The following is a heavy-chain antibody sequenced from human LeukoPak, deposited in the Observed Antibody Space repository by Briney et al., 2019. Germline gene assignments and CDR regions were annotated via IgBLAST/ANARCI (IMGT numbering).Heavy chain of an antibody. J-gene: IGHJ4*02. CDR2: IYSGGST. Sequence: GVSLRLSCAASGFTVSTYYMTWVRQAPGKGLECVSVIYSGGSTYYADSVKGRFTVSRDNSRNTLYLQMNSLRAEDTAMYYCARGLGYCTSTTCLLPFDYWGQGTLVTVSS. CDR1: GFTVSTYY. D-gene: IGHD2-2*01. CDR3: ARGLGYCTSTTCLLPFDY. V-gene: IGHV3-53*01.